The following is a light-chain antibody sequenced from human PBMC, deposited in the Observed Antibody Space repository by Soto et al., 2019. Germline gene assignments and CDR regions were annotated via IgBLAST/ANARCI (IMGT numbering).Light chain of an antibody. CDR1: RSVSSNS. CDR2: GAS. CDR3: QQYGSSPTWT. Sequence: LVFTQFPGTQSLSPVQRDTLSCRASRSVSSNSLAWYQQTPGQAPRLLIYGASTRASGIPDRFSGSGSGTAFTLTISSLEPEDSAVYYCQQYGSSPTWTFGQGTKVDIK. J-gene: IGKJ1*01. V-gene: IGKV3-20*01.